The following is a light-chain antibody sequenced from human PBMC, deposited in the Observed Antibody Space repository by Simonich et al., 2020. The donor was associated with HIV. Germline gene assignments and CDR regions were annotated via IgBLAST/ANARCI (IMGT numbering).Light chain of an antibody. J-gene: IGKJ1*01. CDR1: QGISNS. CDR3: QQYYSTRT. Sequence: DIQMTQSPSSLSASVGDRVTITCRASQGISNSLAWYPQKPGKAPKLLLYAASRLESGVPSRFSGSGSGTDYTLTISSLQPEDFATYYGQQYYSTRTFGQGTKVEIK. CDR2: AAS. V-gene: IGKV1-NL1*01.